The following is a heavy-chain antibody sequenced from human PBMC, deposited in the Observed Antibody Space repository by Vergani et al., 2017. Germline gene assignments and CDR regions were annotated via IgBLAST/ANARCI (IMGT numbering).Heavy chain of an antibody. Sequence: EVQLVESGGALIQPGGSLRLSCAASGFNFNNYVITWIRQAPGRGLEWVSGISVSGRSIYYADSVKGRFSISRDNSKNTLFLHMNSLRPEDTAVYYCAKVGRSEVAGTFGAFDIWGQGTRVTVSS. V-gene: IGHV3-23*04. CDR3: AKVGRSEVAGTFGAFDI. D-gene: IGHD6-19*01. CDR2: ISVSGRSI. J-gene: IGHJ4*02. CDR1: GFNFNNYV.